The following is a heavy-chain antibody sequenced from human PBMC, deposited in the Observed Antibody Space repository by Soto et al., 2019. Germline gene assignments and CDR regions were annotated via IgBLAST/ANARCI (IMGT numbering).Heavy chain of an antibody. J-gene: IGHJ4*02. V-gene: IGHV3-48*01. CDR2: ISRSSGTI. CDR3: ARDPDYYGSGSYLDY. Sequence: GSLSLACAASGFTFSSYSMNWVRQAPGKGLEWVSYISRSSGTIYYADSVKGRFTISRDNAKNSLYLQMNSLRAEDTAVYYCARDPDYYGSGSYLDYWGQGTLVTV. CDR1: GFTFSSYS. D-gene: IGHD3-10*01.